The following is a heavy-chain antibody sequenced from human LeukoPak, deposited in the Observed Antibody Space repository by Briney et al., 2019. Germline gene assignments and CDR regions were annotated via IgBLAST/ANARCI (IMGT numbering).Heavy chain of an antibody. CDR2: IYYTGST. CDR1: GGSISSFY. D-gene: IGHD4-17*01. CDR3: ASLSTVTQGYFDS. V-gene: IGHV4-59*08. J-gene: IGHJ4*02. Sequence: SETLSLTCTVSGGSISSFYWSWIRQPPGKGLEWIGYIYYTGSTNYNPSLKSRLTISVDAPKNQFSLKLSSVTATDTAVCYCASLSTVTQGYFDSWGQGTLVTVSS.